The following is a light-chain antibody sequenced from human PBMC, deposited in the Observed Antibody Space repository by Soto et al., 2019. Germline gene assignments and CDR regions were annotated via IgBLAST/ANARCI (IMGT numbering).Light chain of an antibody. CDR3: SSYTSTMTNV. CDR2: DAV. V-gene: IGLV2-14*03. Sequence: SALTQPASVSGSPGQSITISCTGTSSDVGGFNSVSWYQLRPGTAPKLILYDAVDRPSGVSYRFSGSKSGNTASLTISGLQAADEADYFCSSYTSTMTNVFGSGTKVTVL. J-gene: IGLJ1*01. CDR1: SSDVGGFNS.